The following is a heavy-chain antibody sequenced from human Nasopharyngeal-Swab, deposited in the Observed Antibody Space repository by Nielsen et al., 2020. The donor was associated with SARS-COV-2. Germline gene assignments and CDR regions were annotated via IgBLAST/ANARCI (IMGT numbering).Heavy chain of an antibody. D-gene: IGHD3-10*01. CDR1: GYSISSGYY. J-gene: IGHJ4*02. V-gene: IGHV4-38-2*02. CDR3: ARASSYYGSGSYGSPDY. Sequence: SETLSLTCTVSGYSISSGYYWGWIRQPPGKGLEWIGSIYYSGSTYYNPSLKSRVTISVDTSKNQFSLKLSSVTAADTAVYYCARASSYYGSGSYGSPDYWGQGTLVTVSS. CDR2: IYYSGST.